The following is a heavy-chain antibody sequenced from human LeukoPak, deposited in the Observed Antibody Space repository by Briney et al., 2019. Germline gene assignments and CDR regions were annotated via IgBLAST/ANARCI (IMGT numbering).Heavy chain of an antibody. CDR2: ISGSSSFI. D-gene: IGHD2-15*01. CDR3: ARDRCSGGSCYPHWFDP. Sequence: GGSLRLSCAASGFTFSSHSMNWVRQAPGKGLEWVSSISGSSSFIYYADSVKGRFTISRDNAKNSLYLQMNSLRAEDTAVYYCARDRCSGGSCYPHWFDPWGQGTLVTVSS. CDR1: GFTFSSHS. V-gene: IGHV3-21*01. J-gene: IGHJ5*02.